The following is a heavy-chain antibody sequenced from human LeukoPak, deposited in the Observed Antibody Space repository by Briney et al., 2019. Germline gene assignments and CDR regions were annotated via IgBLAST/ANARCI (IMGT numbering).Heavy chain of an antibody. CDR3: ARDPGLMDVRGAFDI. CDR1: GFTVSRNY. V-gene: IGHV3-53*01. CDR2: IYSGGST. D-gene: IGHD2-8*01. J-gene: IGHJ3*02. Sequence: PGGSLRLSCAASGFTVSRNYMSWVRQAPGKGLEWVSVIYSGGSTYYADSVKGRFTISRDNSKNTLYLQMNSLRAEDTAVYYCARDPGLMDVRGAFDIWGQGTMVTVSS.